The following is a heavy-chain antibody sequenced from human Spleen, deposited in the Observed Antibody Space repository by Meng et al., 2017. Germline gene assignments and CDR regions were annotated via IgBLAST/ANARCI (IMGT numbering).Heavy chain of an antibody. CDR2: ISAYTDSA. CDR3: ARGKYYYDSSGYPDAFDI. D-gene: IGHD3-22*01. Sequence: ASVKVSCKASGYSFSIYGISWVRQAPGQGLEWMGWISAYTDSAKYAQNLQGRVTMTTDTSTNTIYMEVRSLRSDDTAVYYCARGKYYYDSSGYPDAFDIWGQGTMVTVSS. J-gene: IGHJ3*02. CDR1: GYSFSIYG. V-gene: IGHV1-18*01.